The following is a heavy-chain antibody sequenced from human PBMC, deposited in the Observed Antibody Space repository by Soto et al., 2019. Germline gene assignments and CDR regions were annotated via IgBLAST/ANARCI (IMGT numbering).Heavy chain of an antibody. D-gene: IGHD2-15*01. CDR1: GFTFSSYA. CDR3: AKGLYCSGGSCPTPFQH. Sequence: GGSLRLSGAASGFTFSSYAMHWVRQAPGKGLEWVAVISYDGSNKYYADSVKGRFTISRDNSKNTLYLQMNSLRAGDTTVYYCAKGLYCSGGSCPTPFQHWGQGTLVTVSS. J-gene: IGHJ1*01. V-gene: IGHV3-30-3*01. CDR2: ISYDGSNK.